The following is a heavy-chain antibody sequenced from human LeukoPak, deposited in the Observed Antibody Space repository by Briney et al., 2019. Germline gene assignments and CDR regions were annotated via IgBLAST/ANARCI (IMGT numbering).Heavy chain of an antibody. D-gene: IGHD3-22*01. Sequence: PSETLSLTCTVSGGSISSSSYYWGWIRQPPGKGLEWIGSIYYSGSTYYNPSLKSRVTISVHTSKNQFSLTLSSVTAADTAVYYCARRHDSSVYYLGGYYFDYWGQGTLVTVSS. CDR1: GGSISSSSYY. CDR2: IYYSGST. V-gene: IGHV4-39*01. CDR3: ARRHDSSVYYLGGYYFDY. J-gene: IGHJ4*02.